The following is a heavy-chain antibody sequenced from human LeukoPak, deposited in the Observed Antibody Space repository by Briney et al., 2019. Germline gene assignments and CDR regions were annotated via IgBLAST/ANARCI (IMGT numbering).Heavy chain of an antibody. CDR2: INHSGST. J-gene: IGHJ4*02. CDR1: GGSFSGYY. Sequence: SETLSLTCAVYGGSFSGYYWSWIRQPPGKGLEWIGEINHSGSTNYNPSLKSRVTISVDTSKNQFSLKLSSVTAADTAVYFCARHRHYDILTGYSHFDYWGQGTLVTVSS. CDR3: ARHRHYDILTGYSHFDY. D-gene: IGHD3-9*01. V-gene: IGHV4-34*01.